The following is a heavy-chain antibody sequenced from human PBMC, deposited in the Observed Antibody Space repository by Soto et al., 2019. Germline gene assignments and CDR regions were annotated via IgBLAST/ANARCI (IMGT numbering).Heavy chain of an antibody. D-gene: IGHD5-18*01. CDR1: GFTFSSYS. CDR2: ISSSSSYI. J-gene: IGHJ6*02. Sequence: EVQLVESGGGLVKPGGSLRLSCAASGFTFSSYSMNWVRQAPGKGLEWVSSISSSSSYIYYADSVKGRFTISRDNAKNSLYLQMNSLRAEDTAVYYCARGAALIQLTRSPTYYYGMDVWGQGPTVTVSS. V-gene: IGHV3-21*01. CDR3: ARGAALIQLTRSPTYYYGMDV.